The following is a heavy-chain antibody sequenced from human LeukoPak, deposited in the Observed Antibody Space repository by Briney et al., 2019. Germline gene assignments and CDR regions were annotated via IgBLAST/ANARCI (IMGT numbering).Heavy chain of an antibody. V-gene: IGHV4-4*09. CDR2: THPSGNT. CDR3: ARKAPKKGWFDP. CDR1: ADSFSSHY. Sequence: PSETLSLTCAVSADSFSSHYWTWIRQPPGKGLEWIGYTHPSGNTNYSPSLKSRVTISIDTSRNQFSLKLSSVTAADTAVYYCARKAPKKGWFDPWGQGTLVTVSS. J-gene: IGHJ5*02.